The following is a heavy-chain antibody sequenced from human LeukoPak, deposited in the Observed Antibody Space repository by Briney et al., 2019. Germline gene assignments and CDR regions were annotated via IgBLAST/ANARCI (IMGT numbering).Heavy chain of an antibody. J-gene: IGHJ4*02. V-gene: IGHV3-53*01. D-gene: IGHD3-22*01. CDR3: ARALYYDSSGFPLPFDY. CDR2: IYSGGST. Sequence: QTGGPLRLSCAASGFTVSSNYMSWVRQAPGKGLEWVSVIYSGGSTYYADSVKGRFTISRDNSKNTLYLQMNSLRAEDTAVYYCARALYYDSSGFPLPFDYWGQGTLVTVSS. CDR1: GFTVSSNY.